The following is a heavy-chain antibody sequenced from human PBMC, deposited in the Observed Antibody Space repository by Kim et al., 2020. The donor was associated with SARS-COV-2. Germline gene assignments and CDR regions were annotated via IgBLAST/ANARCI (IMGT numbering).Heavy chain of an antibody. D-gene: IGHD3-10*01. CDR1: GGPITTYY. V-gene: IGHV4-59*01. CDR3: ARALVSYASGRYIIGAFD. CDR2: IHYTGST. J-gene: IGHJ3*02. Sequence: SETLSLTCTVSGGPITTYYWTWIRQPPGKGLEWIGFIHYTGSTNYNPSLKSRVTMSVDTSKDQFSLKLRSVTAADTAAYYCARALVSYASGRYIIGAFD.